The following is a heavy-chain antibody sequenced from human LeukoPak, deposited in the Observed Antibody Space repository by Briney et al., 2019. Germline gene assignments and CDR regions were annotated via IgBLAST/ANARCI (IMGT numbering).Heavy chain of an antibody. J-gene: IGHJ4*02. CDR3: ARDDNDFWSGYYTFDY. Sequence: SVKVSCKASGGTFRSYAISWVRQAPGQGLEWMGRIIPIFGTANYAQKFQGRVTITTDESTSTAYMELSSLRSEDTAVYYCARDDNDFWSGYYTFDYWGQGTLVTVSS. V-gene: IGHV1-69*05. CDR2: IIPIFGTA. D-gene: IGHD3-3*01. CDR1: GGTFRSYA.